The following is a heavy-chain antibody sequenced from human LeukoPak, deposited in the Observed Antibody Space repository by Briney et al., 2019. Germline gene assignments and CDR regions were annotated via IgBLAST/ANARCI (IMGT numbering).Heavy chain of an antibody. V-gene: IGHV4-59*08. D-gene: IGHD5-18*01. J-gene: IGHJ6*02. CDR3: ARHKGYSYGHGYYYYGMDV. CDR2: IYYSGST. Sequence: PSETLSLTCTVSGGSISSYYWSWIRQPPGKGLEWIGYIYYSGSTNYNPSLKSRVTISVDTSKNQFSLKLSSVTAADTAVYYCARHKGYSYGHGYYYYGMDVWGQGTTVTVSS. CDR1: GGSISSYY.